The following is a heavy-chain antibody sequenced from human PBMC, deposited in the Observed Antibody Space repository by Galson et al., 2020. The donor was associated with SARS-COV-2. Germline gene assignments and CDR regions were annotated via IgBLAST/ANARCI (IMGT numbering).Heavy chain of an antibody. CDR1: GFIFSNYA. CDR2: ISGSGGNT. D-gene: IGHD2-2*01. J-gene: IGHJ4*02. Sequence: GGSLRLSCAASGFIFSNYAMSWVRQSPGKGLEWLSTISGSGGNTYYADSVKGRFTISRDNSKNTLYLHMNSLRAGDTAVYYCAKCGSTCPLDYWAQGTLVTVSS. CDR3: AKCGSTCPLDY. V-gene: IGHV3-23*01.